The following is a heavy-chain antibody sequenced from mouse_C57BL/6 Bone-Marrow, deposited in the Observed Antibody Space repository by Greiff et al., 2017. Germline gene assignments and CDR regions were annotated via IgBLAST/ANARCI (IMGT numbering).Heavy chain of an antibody. CDR3: ARPDYYAMDY. Sequence: VQLQQPGAELVRPGTSVKLSCKASGYTFTSYWMHWVKQRPGQGLEWIGVIDPSSSYTNYNQQFKGKATLTVDTSSSTAYMQLSSLTSEDSAVYYCARPDYYAMDYWGQGTSVTVSS. J-gene: IGHJ4*01. V-gene: IGHV1-59*01. CDR2: IDPSSSYT. CDR1: GYTFTSYW.